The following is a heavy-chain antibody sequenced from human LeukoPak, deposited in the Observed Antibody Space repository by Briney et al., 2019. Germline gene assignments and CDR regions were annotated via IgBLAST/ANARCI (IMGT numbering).Heavy chain of an antibody. CDR3: ARANPDSNKGRPLNAFDI. CDR2: IYYSGST. CDR1: GYSISSSSYY. V-gene: IGHV4-39*07. J-gene: IGHJ3*02. D-gene: IGHD3-22*01. Sequence: SETLSLTCTVSGYSISSSSYYWGWIRQPPGKGLEWIGSIYYSGSTYYNPSLKSRVTISVDTSKNQFSLKLSSVTAADTAMYYCARANPDSNKGRPLNAFDIWGQGTMVTVSS.